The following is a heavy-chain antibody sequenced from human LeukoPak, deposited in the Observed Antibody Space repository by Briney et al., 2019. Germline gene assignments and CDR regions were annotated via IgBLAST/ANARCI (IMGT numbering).Heavy chain of an antibody. CDR2: IYSGGST. CDR3: AGLRFARLDY. J-gene: IGHJ4*02. Sequence: GGSLRLTCADSGFTFSSYAMHWVRQAPGKGLEWVSVIYSGGSTYYADSVKGRFTISRDNSKNTLYLQMNSLRAEDTAVYYCAGLRFARLDYWGQGTLVTVSS. CDR1: GFTFSSYA. V-gene: IGHV3-53*01. D-gene: IGHD2-21*01.